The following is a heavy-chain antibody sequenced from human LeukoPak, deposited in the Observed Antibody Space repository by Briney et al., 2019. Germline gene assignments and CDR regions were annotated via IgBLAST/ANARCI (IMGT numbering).Heavy chain of an antibody. CDR3: ARRAIRLLWFGEAASDAFDI. CDR1: GDSFSGYY. CDR2: INHSGST. D-gene: IGHD3-10*01. V-gene: IGHV4-34*01. Sequence: SETLSLTCAVFGDSFSGYYWSWIRQPPGKGLEWIGEINHSGSTNYNPSLKSRVTISVDTSKNQFSLKLSSVTAADTAVYYCARRAIRLLWFGEAASDAFDIWGQGTMVTVSS. J-gene: IGHJ3*02.